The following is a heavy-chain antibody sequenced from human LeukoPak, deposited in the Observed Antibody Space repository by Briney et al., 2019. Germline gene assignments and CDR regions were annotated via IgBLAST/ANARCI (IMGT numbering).Heavy chain of an antibody. V-gene: IGHV4-31*03. Sequence: SETLSLTCTVSGGCISSCGYYWSWIRQHPGKGLEWIGYIYYSGSTYYNPSLKSRVTISVDTSKNQFSLKLSSVTAADTAVYYCARAFTHYYDSSDTFDYWGQGTLVTVSS. CDR2: IYYSGST. J-gene: IGHJ4*02. CDR1: GGCISSCGYY. D-gene: IGHD3-22*01. CDR3: ARAFTHYYDSSDTFDY.